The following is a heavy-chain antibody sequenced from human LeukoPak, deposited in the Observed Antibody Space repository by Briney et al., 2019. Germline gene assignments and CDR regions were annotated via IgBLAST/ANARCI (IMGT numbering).Heavy chain of an antibody. CDR1: GFSLRTSEVG. CDR2: IYWNDNQ. Sequence: ESGPTLVKPTQTLTLTCTFSGFSLRTSEVGVGWIRQPPGKALEWLALIYWNDNQRYNTSLRSRLTITKDTSRNQVVLTMTNMDPVDTATYYCAHSPLPQSIPARAHWYFDLWGRGTLVTVSS. J-gene: IGHJ2*01. CDR3: AHSPLPQSIPARAHWYFDL. V-gene: IGHV2-5*01. D-gene: IGHD6-6*01.